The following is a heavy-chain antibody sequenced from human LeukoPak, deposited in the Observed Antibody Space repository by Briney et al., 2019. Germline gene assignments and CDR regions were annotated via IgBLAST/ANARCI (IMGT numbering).Heavy chain of an antibody. CDR2: IWYDGSNK. J-gene: IGHJ4*02. CDR1: GFTFSSYG. Sequence: PGRSLRLSCAASGFTFSSYGMHWVRQAPGKGLEWVAVIWYDGSNKYYADSVKGRFTISRDNSKNTLYLQMNSLRAEDTAVYYCAKGASDRYQLLYSFFDYWGQGTLVTVSS. D-gene: IGHD2-2*02. CDR3: AKGASDRYQLLYSFFDY. V-gene: IGHV3-33*06.